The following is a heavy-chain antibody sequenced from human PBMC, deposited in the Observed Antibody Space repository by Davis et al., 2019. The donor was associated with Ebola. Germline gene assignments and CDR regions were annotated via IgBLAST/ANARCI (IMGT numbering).Heavy chain of an antibody. V-gene: IGHV4-59*08. Sequence: MPSETLSLTCTVSGGSISRYYWSWIRQPPGKGLEWIGYIYYSGSTNYNPSLKSRVTISVDTSKNQFSLKLSSVTAADTAVYYCARGDYIWGSYRHLDYWGQGTLITVSS. D-gene: IGHD3-16*02. CDR3: ARGDYIWGSYRHLDY. J-gene: IGHJ4*02. CDR2: IYYSGST. CDR1: GGSISRYY.